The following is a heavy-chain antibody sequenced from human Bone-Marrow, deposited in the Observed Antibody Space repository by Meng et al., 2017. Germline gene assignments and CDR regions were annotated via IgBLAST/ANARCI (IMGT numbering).Heavy chain of an antibody. Sequence: GGSLRLSCATSGFTFNTYAMSWVRQAPGKGLEWVSAISSSGGSTYYADSVKGRFTISRDNSKNALYLQMNSLGAEDTAVYYCARAYSSSWYFGAPFDPWGQGTLVTVSS. CDR3: ARAYSSSWYFGAPFDP. CDR2: ISSSGGST. CDR1: GFTFNTYA. J-gene: IGHJ5*02. D-gene: IGHD6-13*01. V-gene: IGHV3-23*01.